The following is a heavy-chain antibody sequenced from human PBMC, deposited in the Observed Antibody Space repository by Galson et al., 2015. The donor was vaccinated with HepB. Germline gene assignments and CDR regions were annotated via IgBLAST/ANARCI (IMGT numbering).Heavy chain of an antibody. CDR1: TYTFTGNY. D-gene: IGHD3-22*01. Sequence: SVKVSCKASTYTFTGNYMHWVRQAPGQGLEWMGRINPNSGGPTYAQKFQARVTMTRDTSVNTAYMELTRLRSDDTAVYYCATSHYYDSSAYPSLGMDVWGRGTTVTVS. J-gene: IGHJ6*02. CDR2: INPNSGGP. V-gene: IGHV1-2*06. CDR3: ATSHYYDSSAYPSLGMDV.